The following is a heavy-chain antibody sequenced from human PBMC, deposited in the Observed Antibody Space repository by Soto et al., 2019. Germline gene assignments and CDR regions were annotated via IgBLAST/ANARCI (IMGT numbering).Heavy chain of an antibody. V-gene: IGHV1-8*01. CDR1: GYTFTSYD. Sequence: GASEEVSCKASGYTFTSYDIKGTRRSRCQGREWVGWITPASDYTSHAQKFQGRFERTREIATATAYMELSSLPCKDTAVYFCARQVHPGYSRDWGPGTQVTASS. J-gene: IGHJ4*02. D-gene: IGHD2-15*01. CDR3: ARQVHPGYSRD. CDR2: ITPASDYT.